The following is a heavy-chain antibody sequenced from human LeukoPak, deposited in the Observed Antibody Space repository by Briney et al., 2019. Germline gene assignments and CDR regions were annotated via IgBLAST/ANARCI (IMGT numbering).Heavy chain of an antibody. CDR1: GYTFTDYY. CDR2: INPNSGGT. CDR3: ARGDMIIVVMIDF. D-gene: IGHD3-22*01. Sequence: ASVKVSCKASGYTFTDYYVHWVRQAPGQGLEWMGRINPNSGGTNYAQEFQGSVTMNRDTSISTAYLELSRLRSDDSDVYDCARGDMIIVVMIDFWGQGDLVTV. V-gene: IGHV1-2*05. J-gene: IGHJ4*02.